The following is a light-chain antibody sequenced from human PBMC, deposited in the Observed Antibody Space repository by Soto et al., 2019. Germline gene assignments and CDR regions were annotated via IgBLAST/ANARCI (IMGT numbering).Light chain of an antibody. J-gene: IGKJ1*01. CDR3: QQYNSYSRT. V-gene: IGKV1-5*01. CDR1: QSISSW. CDR2: DAS. Sequence: DIQMTQSPSTLSASVGDRVTITCRASQSISSWLAWYQQKPGKAPKLLIYDASSLESGVPSRFSGSGSGTEFTLTISSLQPDDFATYYGQQYNSYSRTFGQGNKVEIK.